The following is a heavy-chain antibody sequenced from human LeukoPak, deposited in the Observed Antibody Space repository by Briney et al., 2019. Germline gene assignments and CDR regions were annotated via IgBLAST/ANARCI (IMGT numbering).Heavy chain of an antibody. CDR1: GGSFSGFY. CDR2: INHSGST. V-gene: IGHV4-34*01. D-gene: IGHD4-11*01. CDR3: ARAKDKTTVTTIDY. Sequence: SETLSLTCAVYGGSFSGFYWSWIRQPPGKGLEWMGEINHSGSTNYNASLKSRVTISVDTSKNQFSLKLNSVTAADTAVYYCARAKDKTTVTTIDYWGQGTLVTVFS. J-gene: IGHJ4*02.